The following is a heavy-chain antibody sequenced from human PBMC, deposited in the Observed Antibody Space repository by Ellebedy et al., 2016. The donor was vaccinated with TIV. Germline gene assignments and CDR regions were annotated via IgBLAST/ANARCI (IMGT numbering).Heavy chain of an antibody. J-gene: IGHJ4*02. D-gene: IGHD6-13*01. CDR1: GFTFSSYW. CDR3: ASEAPIAAAGPYPDY. Sequence: PGGSLRLSCAASGFTFSSYWMSWVRQAPGKGLGWVANIKQDGSEKYYVDSVTGRFTISRDNATNSLYLQMNSLRAEDTDVYYCASEAPIAAAGPYPDYWGQGTLVTVSS. V-gene: IGHV3-7*03. CDR2: IKQDGSEK.